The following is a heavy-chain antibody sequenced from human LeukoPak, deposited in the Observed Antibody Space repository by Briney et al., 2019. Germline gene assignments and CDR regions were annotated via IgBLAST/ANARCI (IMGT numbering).Heavy chain of an antibody. V-gene: IGHV4-34*01. Sequence: SETLSLTCAVYGGSFSGYYWSWIRQPPGKGLEWIGEINHSGSTNYNPSLKGRVTISVDTSKNQFSLKLSSVTAADTTVYYCAGTSRYYYDSSGSRAFDIWGQGTMVTVSS. J-gene: IGHJ3*02. D-gene: IGHD3-22*01. CDR3: AGTSRYYYDSSGSRAFDI. CDR2: INHSGST. CDR1: GGSFSGYY.